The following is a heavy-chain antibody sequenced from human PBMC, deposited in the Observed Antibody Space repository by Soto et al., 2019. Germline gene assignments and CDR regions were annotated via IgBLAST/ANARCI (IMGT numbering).Heavy chain of an antibody. J-gene: IGHJ4*02. D-gene: IGHD2-15*01. Sequence: LRLSCAASGFTFSSYAMSWVRQAPGKGLEWVSAISGSGGSTYYADSVKGRFTISRDNSKNTLYLQMNSLRAEDTAVYYCAASENWVAALCDYWGQGTLVTVSS. CDR3: AASENWVAALCDY. CDR2: ISGSGGST. CDR1: GFTFSSYA. V-gene: IGHV3-23*01.